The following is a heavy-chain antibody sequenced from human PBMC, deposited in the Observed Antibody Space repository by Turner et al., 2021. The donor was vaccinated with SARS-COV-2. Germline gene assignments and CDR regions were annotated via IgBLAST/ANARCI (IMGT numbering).Heavy chain of an antibody. CDR2: MYYSGNSGNT. CDR3: ARLGQGYSGYPYFDY. J-gene: IGHJ4*02. Sequence: QLQLQESGPGLVKPSATLSLTCTVSGGSISSSSYHWGWIRQPPGKGLEWSGNMYYSGNSGNTYYNPSVKSRVAISVDTSKNQFSLKLISVTAADTAVYYCARLGQGYSGYPYFDYWGQGTLVTVSS. V-gene: IGHV4-39*01. D-gene: IGHD5-12*01. CDR1: GGSISSSSYH.